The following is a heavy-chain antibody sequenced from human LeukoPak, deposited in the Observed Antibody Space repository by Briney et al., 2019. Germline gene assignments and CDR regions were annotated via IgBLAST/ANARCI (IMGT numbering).Heavy chain of an antibody. Sequence: GGSLRLSCAASGFTFSSYSMNWVRQAPGKGLEWVSYISSSSSTIYYADSVKGRFTISRDNSKNTLYLQMNSLRAEDTAVYYCARGVGAADYWGQGALVTVSS. D-gene: IGHD1-26*01. CDR2: ISSSSSTI. CDR3: ARGVGAADY. CDR1: GFTFSSYS. J-gene: IGHJ4*02. V-gene: IGHV3-48*01.